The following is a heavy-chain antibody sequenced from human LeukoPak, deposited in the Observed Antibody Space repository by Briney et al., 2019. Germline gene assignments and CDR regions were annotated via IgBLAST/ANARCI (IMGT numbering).Heavy chain of an antibody. CDR3: ARDYGDYYYHYGMDV. J-gene: IGHJ6*02. D-gene: IGHD4-17*01. Sequence: ASVKVSCKASGYTFTSYGISWVRQAPGQGLEWMGWISAYNGNTNYAQKLQGRVTMTTDTSTSTAYMELRSRRSDDTAVYYCARDYGDYYYHYGMDVWGQGATVTVSS. CDR2: ISAYNGNT. CDR1: GYTFTSYG. V-gene: IGHV1-18*01.